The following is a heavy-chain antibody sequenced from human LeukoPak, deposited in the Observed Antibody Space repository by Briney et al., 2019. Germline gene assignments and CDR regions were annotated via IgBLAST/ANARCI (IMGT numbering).Heavy chain of an antibody. D-gene: IGHD6-19*01. CDR2: INQDGSEK. CDR3: AARESSGWPIFDS. V-gene: IGHV3-7*01. CDR1: GFTFSSYW. Sequence: PGGSLRLSCAASGFTFSSYWMSWVRQAPGKGLEWVANINQDGSEKYYVDSVKGRFTISRDNAKNSLYLQMNSLRAEDTAVYYCAARESSGWPIFDSWGQGSLVTVSS. J-gene: IGHJ4*02.